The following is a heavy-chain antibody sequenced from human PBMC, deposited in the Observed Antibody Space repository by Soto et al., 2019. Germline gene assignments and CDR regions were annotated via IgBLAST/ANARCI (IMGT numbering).Heavy chain of an antibody. D-gene: IGHD4-4*01. Sequence: SLTCAVYGGSFSGYYWSWIRQPPGKGLEWIGEINHSGSTNYNPSLKSRVTISVDTSKNQFSLKLSSVTAADTAVYYCARGYSNYVYNWFDPWGQGTLVTVSS. J-gene: IGHJ5*02. V-gene: IGHV4-34*01. CDR3: ARGYSNYVYNWFDP. CDR1: GGSFSGYY. CDR2: INHSGST.